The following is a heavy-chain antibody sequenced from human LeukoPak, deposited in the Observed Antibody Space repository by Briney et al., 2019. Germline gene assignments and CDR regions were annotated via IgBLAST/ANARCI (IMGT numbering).Heavy chain of an antibody. CDR2: ISEDDGTT. V-gene: IGHV3-23*01. D-gene: IGHD2-15*01. CDR1: GFTFSDYV. Sequence: GGSLRLSCATSGFTFSDYVMTWVRWTPGKGLEWVSSISEDDGTTFYADSVKGRFTISRDDSKSTLFLQMNSLRGDDTAVYYCAKGCVGRRGGVGDWGQGTLVTVSS. CDR3: AKGCVGRRGGVGD. J-gene: IGHJ4*02.